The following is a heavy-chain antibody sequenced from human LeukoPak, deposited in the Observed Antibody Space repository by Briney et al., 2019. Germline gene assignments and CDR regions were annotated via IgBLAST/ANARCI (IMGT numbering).Heavy chain of an antibody. J-gene: IGHJ4*02. CDR3: ATADTDMEVAVN. CDR1: GYIFVSYW. Sequence: GESLKISCKGSGYIFVSYWIAWVRQMPGKGLEWMGIIYPGDSDTSYSPSFQGQVTISADKAISTAYLQWSSLKASDTAMYYCATADTDMEVAVNWGQGTLVTVSS. V-gene: IGHV5-51*01. CDR2: IYPGDSDT. D-gene: IGHD2-21*01.